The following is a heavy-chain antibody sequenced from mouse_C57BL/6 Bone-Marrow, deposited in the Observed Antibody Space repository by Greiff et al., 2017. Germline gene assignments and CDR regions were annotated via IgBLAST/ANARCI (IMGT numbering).Heavy chain of an antibody. V-gene: IGHV1-55*01. Sequence: QVQLQQSGAELVKPGASVKMSCKASGYTFTSYRITWVKQRPGQGLEWIGDIYPGSGSTYYNEKFKSKATLTVDTSSSTAYLQLSSLTSEDSAVYYCAREVVYDYLDYWGQGTTLTVSS. J-gene: IGHJ2*01. D-gene: IGHD2-3*01. CDR2: IYPGSGST. CDR3: AREVVYDYLDY. CDR1: GYTFTSYR.